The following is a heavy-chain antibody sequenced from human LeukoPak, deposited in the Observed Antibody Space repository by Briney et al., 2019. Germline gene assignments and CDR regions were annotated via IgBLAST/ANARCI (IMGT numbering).Heavy chain of an antibody. J-gene: IGHJ4*02. CDR2: IKQDGSEK. CDR3: ARYSSSWADFDY. CDR1: GFTFSSYW. V-gene: IGHV3-7*01. Sequence: GGSLRFSCAASGFTFSSYWMSWVRQAPGQGLEWVANIKQDGSEKYYVDSVKGRFTISRDNAKNSLYLQMNSLRAEDTAVYYCARYSSSWADFDYWGQGTLVTVSS. D-gene: IGHD6-13*01.